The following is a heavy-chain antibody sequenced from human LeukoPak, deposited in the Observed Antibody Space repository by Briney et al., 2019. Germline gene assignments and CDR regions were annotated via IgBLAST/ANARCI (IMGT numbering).Heavy chain of an antibody. CDR1: GFTFSDYY. J-gene: IGHJ4*02. Sequence: GGSLRLSCAASGFTFSDYYMSWIRQAPGKGLEWISYISSSGDTIFYADSVKGRFAISRDNAKNSLYLQMNSLRAEDTAVYYCARGGDYGDYGFGYWGQGTLVTVSS. CDR3: ARGGDYGDYGFGY. CDR2: ISSSGDTI. V-gene: IGHV3-11*04. D-gene: IGHD4-17*01.